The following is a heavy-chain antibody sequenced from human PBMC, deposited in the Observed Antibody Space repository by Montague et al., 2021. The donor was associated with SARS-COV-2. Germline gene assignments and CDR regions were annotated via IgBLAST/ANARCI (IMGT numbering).Heavy chain of an antibody. CDR2: IYYSGST. CDR3: VVTPSLYYHGMDV. J-gene: IGHJ6*02. V-gene: IGHV4-39*01. D-gene: IGHD4-23*01. CDR1: GGSISSISYY. Sequence: SETLSLTCTVSGGSISSISYYWVRLRQPPGMGLVWIGSIYYSGSTYSSLSLKSRITISVDTTKNQFSLKLSSVTAADTAVYYGVVTPSLYYHGMDVWGQGTTVTVSS.